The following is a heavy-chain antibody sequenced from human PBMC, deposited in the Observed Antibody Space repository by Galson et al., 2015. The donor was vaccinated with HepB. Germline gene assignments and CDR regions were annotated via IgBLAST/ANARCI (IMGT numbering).Heavy chain of an antibody. J-gene: IGHJ6*02. CDR3: ARTPLYSAPYYYYYGMDV. V-gene: IGHV3-33*01. D-gene: IGHD2-2*02. CDR1: GFTFSSYG. Sequence: SLRLSCAASGFTFSSYGIHWVRQAPGKGLEWVAVIWSDGSKKYYADSVKGRFSISRDNSKNTLFLHMNSLRAEDTAVHYCARTPLYSAPYYYYYGMDVWGQGTTVTVSS. CDR2: IWSDGSKK.